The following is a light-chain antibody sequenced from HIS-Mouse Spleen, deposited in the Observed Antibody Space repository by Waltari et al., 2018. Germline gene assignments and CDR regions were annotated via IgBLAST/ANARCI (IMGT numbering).Light chain of an antibody. Sequence: DIQMTQSPSTLSASVGDRVTITCRASQRISSWLAWYQQKPGKAPKLLIYKAASLESGVPSRFSGSGSGTDFTLTISSLQPEDFATYYCQQSYSTPQLTFGGGTKVEIK. CDR3: QQSYSTPQLT. CDR2: KAA. CDR1: QRISSW. V-gene: IGKV1-5*03. J-gene: IGKJ4*01.